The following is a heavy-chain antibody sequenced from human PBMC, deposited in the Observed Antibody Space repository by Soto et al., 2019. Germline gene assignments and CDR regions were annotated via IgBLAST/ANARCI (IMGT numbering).Heavy chain of an antibody. CDR2: IIPFYGTA. CDR3: ARDLGGCSAGSCRYNWLDS. D-gene: IGHD2-15*01. Sequence: QVQLAQSGAEVKKPGSPVKVSCKASRDTFTNYAISWVRQAPGQGLEWMGGIIPFYGTAHYAQKFQDRVTIIADTSTSTADMELSSLRPEDTAVYYCARDLGGCSAGSCRYNWLDSWGQGTLVTVSS. CDR1: RDTFTNYA. V-gene: IGHV1-69*06. J-gene: IGHJ5*01.